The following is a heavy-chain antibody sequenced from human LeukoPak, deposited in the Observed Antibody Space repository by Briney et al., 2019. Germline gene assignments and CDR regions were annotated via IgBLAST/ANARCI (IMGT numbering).Heavy chain of an antibody. CDR1: GGTFSSYA. D-gene: IGHD3-22*01. CDR3: VGAVADSTGHHYFDY. V-gene: IGHV1-69*13. CDR2: IIPIFGTA. J-gene: IGHJ4*02. Sequence: ASVKVSCKASGGTFSSYAISWVRQAPGQGLEWMGGIIPIFGTANYAQKFQGRVTITADESTSTAYMELSSLRSEDTAVYYCVGAVADSTGHHYFDYWGQGTLVTVSS.